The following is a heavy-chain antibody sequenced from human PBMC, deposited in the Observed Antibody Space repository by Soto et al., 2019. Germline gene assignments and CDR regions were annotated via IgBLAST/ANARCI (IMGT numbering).Heavy chain of an antibody. V-gene: IGHV4-34*01. CDR1: GGSFSGYY. Sequence: LSLTCAVYGGSFSGYYWSWIRQPPGKGLEWIGEINHSGSTNYNPSLKSRVTISVDTSKNQFSLKLSSVTAADTAVYYCARATVIKQQLVSGWFDPWGQGTLVTVSS. CDR2: INHSGST. D-gene: IGHD6-13*01. J-gene: IGHJ5*02. CDR3: ARATVIKQQLVSGWFDP.